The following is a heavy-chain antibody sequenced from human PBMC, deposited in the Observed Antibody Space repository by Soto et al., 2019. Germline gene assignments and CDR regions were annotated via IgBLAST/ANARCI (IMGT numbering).Heavy chain of an antibody. D-gene: IGHD3-22*01. CDR3: ARDRLYDDSANDL. V-gene: IGHV3-48*02. CDR1: GFSFSDYD. J-gene: IGHJ5*02. CDR2: ITSGGGRTL. Sequence: EEQLVESGGGLVQPGGSLRLSCAASGFSFSDYDMSWVRQAPGRGLEWISFITSGGGRTLKYADSVRGRCTISRDNAKNSLYLPMSSLRDEDTAVYFCARDRLYDDSANDLWGQGTLVAVSS.